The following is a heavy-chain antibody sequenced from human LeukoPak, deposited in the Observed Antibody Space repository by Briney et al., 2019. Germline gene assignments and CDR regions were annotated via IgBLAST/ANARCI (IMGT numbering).Heavy chain of an antibody. D-gene: IGHD6-19*01. CDR1: GYTFTSYD. V-gene: IGHV1-8*01. CDR3: ARGGDSSGWYGRYYYYYGMDV. CDR2: MNPNSGNT. Sequence: GASVKVPCKASGYTFTSYDINWVRQATGQGLEWMGWMNPNSGNTGYAQKFQGRVTMTRNTSISTAYMELSSLRSEDTAVYYCARGGDSSGWYGRYYYYYGMDVWGQGTTVTVSS. J-gene: IGHJ6*02.